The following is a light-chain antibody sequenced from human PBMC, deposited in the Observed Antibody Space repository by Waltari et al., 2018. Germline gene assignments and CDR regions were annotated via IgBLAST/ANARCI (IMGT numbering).Light chain of an antibody. CDR3: QQANTFPFT. Sequence: DIQMTQSPSSVSASVGDSVHITCRASQAISSWLAWYQQKPGKAPRLLIYAASTLQTGVPSRFSGSGSGTDFSLTISSLQPEDFATYYCQQANTFPFTFGPGTKVDIK. CDR1: QAISSW. CDR2: AAS. J-gene: IGKJ3*01. V-gene: IGKV1-12*02.